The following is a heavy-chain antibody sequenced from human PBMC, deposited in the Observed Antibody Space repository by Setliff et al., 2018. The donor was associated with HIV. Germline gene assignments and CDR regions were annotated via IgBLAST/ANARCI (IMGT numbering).Heavy chain of an antibody. Sequence: ASVKVSCKASGYIFTSYYMHWVRQAPGQGLEWMGIINPSGGSTNYAQKFQGRVTMTGNTSISTAYMELSSLRSEDTAVYYCARGGGGYYYVGAVDIWGQGTVVTVSS. CDR3: ARGGGGYYYVGAVDI. CDR1: GYIFTSYY. J-gene: IGHJ3*02. CDR2: INPSGGST. V-gene: IGHV1-46*01. D-gene: IGHD3-22*01.